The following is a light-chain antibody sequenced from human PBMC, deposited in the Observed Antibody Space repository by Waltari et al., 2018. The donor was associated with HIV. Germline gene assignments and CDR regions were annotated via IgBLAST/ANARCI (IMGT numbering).Light chain of an antibody. V-gene: IGLV2-23*02. CDR2: VVT. CDR3: CSYAGSRIHVV. J-gene: IGLJ2*01. Sequence: QSALTQPASVSGSPGQSITISCTGTFSDVGSYNLVSWYQKHPGEAPKIMIYVVTKRPSGVSSGFSGYKSGNTASLTISGLQAEDEADYYCCSYAGSRIHVVFGGGTKLTVL. CDR1: FSDVGSYNL.